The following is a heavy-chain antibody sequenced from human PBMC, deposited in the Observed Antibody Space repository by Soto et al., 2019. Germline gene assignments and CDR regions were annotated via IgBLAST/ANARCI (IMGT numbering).Heavy chain of an antibody. V-gene: IGHV3-7*01. D-gene: IGHD3-16*01. CDR1: GFTFSDSW. Sequence: GGSLRLSCVTSGFTFSDSWMNWVRQAPGKGLEWLANLNQDGSVRKYVDSLKGRFTISRDNARNSVYLEIHNLTPEDTAVYYCASWVSTLNYWGQGARVTVSS. CDR3: ASWVSTLNY. J-gene: IGHJ4*02. CDR2: LNQDGSVR.